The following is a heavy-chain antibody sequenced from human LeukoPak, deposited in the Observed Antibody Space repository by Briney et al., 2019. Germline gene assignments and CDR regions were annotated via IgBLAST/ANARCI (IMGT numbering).Heavy chain of an antibody. V-gene: IGHV3-72*01. CDR3: ARVVIVGLGYYFDY. Sequence: GGSLRLSCAASGFTFSDHYMDWVRQAPGKGLEWVGRTRNKANSYTTEYAASVKGRFTISRDDSKNSLYLQMNSLKTEDTAVYYCARVVIVGLGYYFDYWGQGTLVTVSS. CDR2: TRNKANSYTT. CDR1: GFTFSDHY. D-gene: IGHD3-16*02. J-gene: IGHJ4*02.